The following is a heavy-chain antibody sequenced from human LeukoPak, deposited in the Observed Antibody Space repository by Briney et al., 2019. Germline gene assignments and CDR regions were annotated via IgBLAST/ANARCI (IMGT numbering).Heavy chain of an antibody. CDR2: IYTTGRT. Sequence: KPSETLSLTCTVSGGSINSGSYFWTWIRQPAGQPAGKGLEWIGRIYTTGRTSYNPSIGSRVTISADMSKNQFSLHLTAVTAADTAVYFRARAYYWVDSWGQGTLVTVSS. CDR3: ARAYYWVDS. CDR1: GGSINSGSYF. D-gene: IGHD2-21*01. J-gene: IGHJ5*01. V-gene: IGHV4-61*02.